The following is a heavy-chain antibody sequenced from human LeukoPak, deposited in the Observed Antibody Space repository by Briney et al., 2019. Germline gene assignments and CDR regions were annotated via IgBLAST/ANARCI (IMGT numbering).Heavy chain of an antibody. Sequence: PGGSLRLSCAASGFXVGSDYITWVRQAPGKGLEWVSLVYSGGETYYAESVKGRFTVSRDNSKNTVYLQMNSLRAEDTAMYFCARGGIAARPSDSWGQGTLVTVSS. CDR2: VYSGGET. D-gene: IGHD6-6*01. J-gene: IGHJ4*02. CDR3: ARGGIAARPSDS. CDR1: GFXVGSDY. V-gene: IGHV3-66*01.